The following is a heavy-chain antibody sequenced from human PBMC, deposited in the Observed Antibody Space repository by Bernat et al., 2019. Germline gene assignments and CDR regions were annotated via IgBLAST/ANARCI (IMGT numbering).Heavy chain of an antibody. Sequence: QVQFVQSGAEVKKPGASVKVSCKASGYTFSSYAMHWVRQAPGQSLEWMGWINAGNGNTKYSQKLQDRVTITRDTSASTAYMELSSLRSEDTAVYYCARDGGNYVASGIIENWFDPWGQGTLVTVSS. D-gene: IGHD4-23*01. CDR3: ARDGGNYVASGIIENWFDP. J-gene: IGHJ5*02. CDR2: INAGNGNT. CDR1: GYTFSSYA. V-gene: IGHV1-3*01.